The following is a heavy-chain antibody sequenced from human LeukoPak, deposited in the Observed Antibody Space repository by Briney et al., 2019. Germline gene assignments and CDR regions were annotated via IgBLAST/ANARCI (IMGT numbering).Heavy chain of an antibody. J-gene: IGHJ6*03. V-gene: IGHV3-11*01. CDR1: GFTFSDYY. CDR3: ARVLRYCSGGNCYSGGLGYMDV. D-gene: IGHD2-15*01. CDR2: ISSSGSTI. Sequence: GSLRLSCAASGFTFSDYYMSWIRQAPGKGLEWVSYISSSGSTIYYADSVKGRFTISRDNAKNSLFLQMNSLRAEDTAVYYCARVLRYCSGGNCYSGGLGYMDVWGRGTTVTISS.